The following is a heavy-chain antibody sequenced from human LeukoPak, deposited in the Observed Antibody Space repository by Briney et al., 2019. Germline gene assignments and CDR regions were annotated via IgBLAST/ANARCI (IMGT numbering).Heavy chain of an antibody. Sequence: GASVKVSCKASGYTLTSYRIHWVRQAPGQGLEWMGIINPSGGSTSYSQKFQGRVTMTRDTSISTAYMELSRLRSDDTAVYYCARDYYGMATTHGGYWGQGTLVTVSS. J-gene: IGHJ4*02. CDR1: GYTLTSYR. CDR2: INPSGGST. D-gene: IGHD5-24*01. CDR3: ARDYYGMATTHGGY. V-gene: IGHV1-46*01.